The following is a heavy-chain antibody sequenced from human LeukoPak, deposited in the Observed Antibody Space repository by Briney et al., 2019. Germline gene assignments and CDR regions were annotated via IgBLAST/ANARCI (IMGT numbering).Heavy chain of an antibody. V-gene: IGHV5-51*01. CDR3: ARHISSGSYYYYYYMDV. Sequence: GESLKISCKGSGYSFTSYWIGWVRQMPGKGPEWMGIIYPGDSDTRYSPSFQGQVTISADKSISTAYLQWSSLKASDTAMYYCARHISSGSYYYYYYMDVWGKGTTVTVSS. D-gene: IGHD1-26*01. CDR2: IYPGDSDT. J-gene: IGHJ6*03. CDR1: GYSFTSYW.